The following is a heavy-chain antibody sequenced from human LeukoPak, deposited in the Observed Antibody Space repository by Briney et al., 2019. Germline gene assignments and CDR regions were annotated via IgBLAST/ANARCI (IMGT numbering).Heavy chain of an antibody. CDR2: FYHSGST. CDR3: ARSDGDYEYWYFDL. D-gene: IGHD4-17*01. V-gene: IGHV4-59*12. J-gene: IGHJ2*01. Sequence: SETLSLTCTVSGGSISSYYWNWIRQPPGKGLEWIGYFYHSGSTNSNPSLKSRLTISVDRSKNQFSLKLSSVTAADTAVYYCARSDGDYEYWYFDLWGRGTLVTVSS. CDR1: GGSISSYY.